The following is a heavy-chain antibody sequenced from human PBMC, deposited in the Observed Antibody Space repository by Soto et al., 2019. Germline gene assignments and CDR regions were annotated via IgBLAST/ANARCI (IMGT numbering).Heavy chain of an antibody. CDR3: ARERRTPQDQRPRYYYNGMYG. D-gene: IGHD2-2*01. Sequence: PSETLSLTCTVSGGSVSSGSYYWSWIRQPPGKGLEWIGYIYYSGSTYYNPSLESRVTISVATSKNQFSLKLSSVTAADTAVYYCARERRTPQDQRPRYYYNGMYGWGQGTTVTVSS. V-gene: IGHV4-61*01. J-gene: IGHJ6*01. CDR2: IYYSGST. CDR1: GGSVSSGSYY.